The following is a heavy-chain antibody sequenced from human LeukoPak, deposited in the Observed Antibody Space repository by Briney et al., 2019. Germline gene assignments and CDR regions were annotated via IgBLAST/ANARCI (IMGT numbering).Heavy chain of an antibody. D-gene: IGHD6-13*01. CDR1: GFTFSDYA. CDR3: AKGKYSSSWYFDY. CDR2: ISGGGTYT. Sequence: GGSLRLSCASSGFTFSDYAMTWVRQAPGRGLEWVSAISGGGTYTYYTDSVKGRFTISRDNSKNTLYLQMNSLRAEDTAVYYCAKGKYSSSWYFDYWGQGTLVTVSS. J-gene: IGHJ4*02. V-gene: IGHV3-23*01.